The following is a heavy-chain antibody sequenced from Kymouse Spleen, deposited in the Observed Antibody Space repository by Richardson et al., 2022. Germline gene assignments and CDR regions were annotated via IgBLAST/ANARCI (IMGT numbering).Heavy chain of an antibody. V-gene: IGHV4-31*03. CDR2: IYYSGST. CDR1: GGSISSGGYY. CDR3: ARDRVLLWFGELFPLTTLTT. J-gene: IGHJ4*02. D-gene: IGHD3-10*01. Sequence: QVQLQESGPGLVKPSQTLSLTCTVSGGSISSGGYYWSWIRQHPGKGLEWIGYIYYSGSTYYNPSLKSRVTISVDTSKNQFSLKLSSVTAADTAVYYCARDRVLLWFGELFPLTTLTTGAREPWSPSPQ.